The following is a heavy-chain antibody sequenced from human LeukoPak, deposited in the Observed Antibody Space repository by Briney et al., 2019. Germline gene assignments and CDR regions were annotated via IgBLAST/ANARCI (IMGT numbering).Heavy chain of an antibody. V-gene: IGHV5-51*01. CDR2: IYPGDSDT. Sequence: GESLKISCACSGYCFISYWIAWVRHMPGKGLEWMGIIYPGDSDTTYSPSFQGQVTISADKSISTAYLQWSSLKASDTAIYHCGTGYGSGRGAFDIWGQGKMVSVSS. J-gene: IGHJ3*02. CDR3: GTGYGSGRGAFDI. CDR1: GYCFISYW. D-gene: IGHD6-19*01.